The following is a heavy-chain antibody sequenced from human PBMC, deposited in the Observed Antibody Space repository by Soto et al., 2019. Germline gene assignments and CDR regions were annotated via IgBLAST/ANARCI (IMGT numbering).Heavy chain of an antibody. J-gene: IGHJ4*02. D-gene: IGHD6-6*01. V-gene: IGHV4-59*01. CDR1: GGSISSYY. Sequence: QVQLQESGPGLVKPSETLSLTCTVSGGSISSYYWSWIRQPPGKGLEWIGDIYYTWSTNYNPSLKSRVTISVDTSKNQFSLKLTSVTAADTAVYYCARRYSTSHDFWGQGTLVTVSS. CDR2: IYYTWST. CDR3: ARRYSTSHDF.